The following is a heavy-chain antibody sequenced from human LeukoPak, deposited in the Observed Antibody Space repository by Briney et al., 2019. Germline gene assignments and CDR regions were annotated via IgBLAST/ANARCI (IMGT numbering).Heavy chain of an antibody. V-gene: IGHV3-9*01. Sequence: GGSLRLSCAASGFTFDDYAMHWVRQAPGKGLEWVSGISWNSGSIGYADSVKGRFTISRDNAKNSLYLQMNSLRAEDTALYYCAKALALYYYYYGMDVWGQGTTVTVSS. CDR2: ISWNSGSI. J-gene: IGHJ6*02. CDR1: GFTFDDYA. CDR3: AKALALYYYYYGMDV.